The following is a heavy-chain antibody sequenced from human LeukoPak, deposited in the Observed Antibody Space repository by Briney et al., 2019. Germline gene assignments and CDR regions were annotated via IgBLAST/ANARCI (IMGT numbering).Heavy chain of an antibody. CDR2: IYYSGST. V-gene: IGHV4-59*01. D-gene: IGHD3-22*01. Sequence: SETLSLTCTVSGGSISSYYWSRIRQPPGKGLEWIGYIYYSGSTNYNPSLKSRITISLDTSKNQFSLKLSSVTAADTAVYCCARGSHYYDSSGYSFDYWGQGTLVTVSS. CDR1: GGSISSYY. J-gene: IGHJ4*02. CDR3: ARGSHYYDSSGYSFDY.